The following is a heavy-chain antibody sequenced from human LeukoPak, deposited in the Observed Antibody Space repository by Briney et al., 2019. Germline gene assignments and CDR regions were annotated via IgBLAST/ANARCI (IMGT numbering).Heavy chain of an antibody. D-gene: IGHD1-1*01. J-gene: IGHJ4*02. CDR2: NSAYKGNT. V-gene: IGHV1-18*01. Sequence: ASVKDSCKASGYTFTTYVISCVRQAPGQGLEWMGWNSAYKGNTNYAQKFQGRVTMTTDTSTSTAYMELRSLTSDDTAVYYCASDRDWNLDYWGQGTLVTVSS. CDR3: ASDRDWNLDY. CDR1: GYTFTTYV.